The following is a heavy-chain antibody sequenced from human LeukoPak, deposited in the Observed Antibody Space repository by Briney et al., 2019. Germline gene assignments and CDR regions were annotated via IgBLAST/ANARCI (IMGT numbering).Heavy chain of an antibody. Sequence: SVKVSCKASGGTFSSYTISWVRQAPGQGLEWMGRIIPILGIANYAQKFQGRVTITADRSTSTAYMELSSLRSEDTAVYYCARLILVGATTDYWGQGTLVTVSS. D-gene: IGHD1-26*01. CDR3: ARLILVGATTDY. V-gene: IGHV1-69*02. J-gene: IGHJ4*02. CDR1: GGTFSSYT. CDR2: IIPILGIA.